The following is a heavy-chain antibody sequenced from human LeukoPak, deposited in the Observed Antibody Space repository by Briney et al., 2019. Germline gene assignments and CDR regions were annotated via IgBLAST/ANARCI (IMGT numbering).Heavy chain of an antibody. CDR3: ARLFHGQYQSGFDP. Sequence: GASVKVSCKASGYTFTSYDMNWVRQAPGQGLEWMGWMNPNSGNTDYAQKFQGRVTMTRNTSISTAYMELSSLRSEDTAVYYCARLFHGQYQSGFDPWGEGTRVTVST. J-gene: IGHJ5*02. V-gene: IGHV1-8*01. CDR2: MNPNSGNT. CDR1: GYTFTSYD. D-gene: IGHD2-2*01.